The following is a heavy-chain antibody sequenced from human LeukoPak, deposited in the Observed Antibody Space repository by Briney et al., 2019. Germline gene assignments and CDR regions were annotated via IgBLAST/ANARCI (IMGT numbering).Heavy chain of an antibody. J-gene: IGHJ4*02. Sequence: GGSLRLSCAASGITFSWMSWVRQAPGKGMEWVANIKQDGSDKYYVDSVKGRFTISSDAAKNSLYLQMNSLRAEDTAVYYCAGEGSGRSLDSWGQGTPATLSS. CDR1: GITFSW. D-gene: IGHD3-10*01. V-gene: IGHV3-7*03. CDR2: IKQDGSDK. CDR3: AGEGSGRSLDS.